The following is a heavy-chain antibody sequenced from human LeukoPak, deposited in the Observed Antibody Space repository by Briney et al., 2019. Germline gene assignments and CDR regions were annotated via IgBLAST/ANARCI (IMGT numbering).Heavy chain of an antibody. J-gene: IGHJ5*02. CDR3: ARVARGVKSWFDP. V-gene: IGHV3-74*01. CDR1: GFTFSSYW. CDR2: INTDGSST. Sequence: GGSLRLSCAASGFTFSSYWMHWVRQAPGKGLVWVSRINTDGSSTSYADSVKGRFTISRDNAKNSLYLQMNSLRAEDTAVYYCARVARGVKSWFDPWGQGTLVTVSS. D-gene: IGHD3-10*01.